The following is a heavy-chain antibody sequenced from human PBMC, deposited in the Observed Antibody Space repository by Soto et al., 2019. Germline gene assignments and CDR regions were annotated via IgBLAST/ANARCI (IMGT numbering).Heavy chain of an antibody. CDR3: ASAGITPLREPTDY. Sequence: QVQLQESGPGLVKPSQTLSLTCTVSGGSISSGDYYWSWIRQPPGKGLEWIGYIYYSGSTYYNPSLKSRVTXXVXTXXNQFSLKLSSVTAADTAVYYCASAGITPLREPTDYWGQGTLVTVSS. J-gene: IGHJ4*02. CDR2: IYYSGST. V-gene: IGHV4-30-4*01. CDR1: GGSISSGDYY. D-gene: IGHD3-16*01.